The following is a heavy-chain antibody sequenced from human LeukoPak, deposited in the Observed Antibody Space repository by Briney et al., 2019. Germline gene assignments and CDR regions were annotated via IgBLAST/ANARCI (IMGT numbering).Heavy chain of an antibody. CDR3: AREGVPHDYVWGSYRPDAFDI. V-gene: IGHV3-48*03. Sequence: GGSLRLSCAASGFTFSSYEMNWVRQAPGKGLEWVSYISSSGSSIYYADSVKGRFTVSRDNSKNTLYLQMNSLRAEDTAVYYCAREGVPHDYVWGSYRPDAFDIWGQGTMVTVSS. J-gene: IGHJ3*02. D-gene: IGHD3-16*02. CDR2: ISSSGSSI. CDR1: GFTFSSYE.